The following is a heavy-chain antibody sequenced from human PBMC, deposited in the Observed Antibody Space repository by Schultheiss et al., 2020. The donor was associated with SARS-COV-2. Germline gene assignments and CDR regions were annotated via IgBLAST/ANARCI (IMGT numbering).Heavy chain of an antibody. Sequence: SETLSLTCTVSGGSIRSGESYWSWIRQSPGKGLEWIGYIDYSGRIFYNPSLKSRLTISVDTSKNQFSLQLNSVTPEDTAVYYCAKDSGGGNDSSGWTYYYYGMDVWGQGTTVTVSS. J-gene: IGHJ6*02. CDR2: IDYSGRI. CDR3: AKDSGGGNDSSGWTYYYYGMDV. CDR1: GGSIRSGESY. V-gene: IGHV4-30-4*01. D-gene: IGHD6-19*01.